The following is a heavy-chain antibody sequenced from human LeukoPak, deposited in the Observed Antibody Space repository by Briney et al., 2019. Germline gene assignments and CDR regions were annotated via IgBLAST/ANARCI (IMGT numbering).Heavy chain of an antibody. J-gene: IGHJ4*02. CDR2: ISSSSSYI. D-gene: IGHD4-11*01. CDR1: GFSFSSYS. Sequence: PGGSLRLSCVASGFSFSSYSMNWVRQAPGKGLEWVSSISSSSSYIYYADSVKGRFTISRDNAKNSLYLQMNSLRAEDTAVYYCARDPGPYSNFQYYFDYWGQGTLVTVSS. V-gene: IGHV3-21*01. CDR3: ARDPGPYSNFQYYFDY.